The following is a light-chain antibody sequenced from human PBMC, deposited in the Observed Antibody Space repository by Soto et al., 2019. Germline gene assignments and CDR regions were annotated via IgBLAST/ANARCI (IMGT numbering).Light chain of an antibody. CDR3: ASYTTSSTYV. Sequence: QSALTQPASVSGSPGQSIAISCTGTSSDVGAFNYVSWYQQQPGKAPKFMIFDVSSRPSGVSDRFSGSKSGNTASLTISGLQTEDEADYYCASYTTSSTYVFGTGTKLTVL. J-gene: IGLJ1*01. V-gene: IGLV2-14*03. CDR1: SSDVGAFNY. CDR2: DVS.